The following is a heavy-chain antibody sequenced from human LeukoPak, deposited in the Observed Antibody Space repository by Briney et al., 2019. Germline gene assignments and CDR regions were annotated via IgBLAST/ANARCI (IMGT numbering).Heavy chain of an antibody. J-gene: IGHJ4*02. V-gene: IGHV4-59*02. Sequence: SETLSLTCTVSDGSVRSYYWSWLRQPPGKGLEGIGYVHYSGPTTYNPSLNSPVTISLDTSKNQFSLKVNSVTAADTAVYYCASMLGSGSGNYLFDFWGQGTLVTVSS. CDR2: VHYSGPT. D-gene: IGHD3-10*01. CDR3: ASMLGSGSGNYLFDF. CDR1: DGSVRSYY.